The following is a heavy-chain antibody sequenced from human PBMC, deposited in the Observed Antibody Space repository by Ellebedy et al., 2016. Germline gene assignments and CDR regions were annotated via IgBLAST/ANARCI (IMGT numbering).Heavy chain of an antibody. CDR3: AREGGSYFGYYYMDV. Sequence: ASVKVSXKASGYTFTSYDINWVRQATGQGLEWMGWMNPNSGNTGYAQKFQGRVTMTRNTSISTAYMELSSLRSEDTAVYYCAREGGSYFGYYYMDVWGKGTTVTVSS. J-gene: IGHJ6*03. CDR1: GYTFTSYD. D-gene: IGHD1-26*01. V-gene: IGHV1-8*01. CDR2: MNPNSGNT.